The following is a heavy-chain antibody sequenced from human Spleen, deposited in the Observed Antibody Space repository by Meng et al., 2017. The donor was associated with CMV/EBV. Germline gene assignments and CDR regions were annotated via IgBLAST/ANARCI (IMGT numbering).Heavy chain of an antibody. Sequence: ASVKVSCKASGYTFSGHAINWVRQAPGQGLEWMGNIRGNNGGTDYAQKFQGRLTMTTDTSTSTAYMELVSLRFDDTAVYYCARVWHLGAYCSSTSCQGGWDYWGQGTLVTVSS. CDR1: GYTFSGHA. V-gene: IGHV1-18*01. CDR2: IRGNNGGT. J-gene: IGHJ4*02. CDR3: ARVWHLGAYCSSTSCQGGWDY. D-gene: IGHD2-2*01.